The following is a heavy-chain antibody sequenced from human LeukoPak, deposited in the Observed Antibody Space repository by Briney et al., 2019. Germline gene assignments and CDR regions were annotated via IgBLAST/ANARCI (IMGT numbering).Heavy chain of an antibody. D-gene: IGHD3-22*01. J-gene: IGHJ4*02. Sequence: SETLSLTCTVSGSSISSSSYYWGWIRQPPGKGLEWIGSIYYSGSTYYNPSLKSRVTISVDTSKNQFSLKLSSVTAADTAVYYCARHGDSSGSVTFDYWGQGTLVTVSS. V-gene: IGHV4-39*01. CDR2: IYYSGST. CDR1: GSSISSSSYY. CDR3: ARHGDSSGSVTFDY.